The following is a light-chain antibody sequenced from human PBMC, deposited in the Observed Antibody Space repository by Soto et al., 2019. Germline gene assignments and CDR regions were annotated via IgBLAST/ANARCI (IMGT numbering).Light chain of an antibody. CDR3: LQKYFYPFT. Sequence: AIQMTQSPSSLSASVGERVTITCRASQGIRNDLDWFQQKPGQAPKLLIYAASNLHSGVPARFSGSGSGTDFTLTISSLQPEDVATYYCLQKYFYPFTFGPGTKVDIK. CDR2: AAS. J-gene: IGKJ3*01. V-gene: IGKV1-6*01. CDR1: QGIRND.